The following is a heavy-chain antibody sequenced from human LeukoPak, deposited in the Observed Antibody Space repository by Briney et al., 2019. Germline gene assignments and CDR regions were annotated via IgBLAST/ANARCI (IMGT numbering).Heavy chain of an antibody. V-gene: IGHV3-11*01. D-gene: IGHD5-12*01. CDR3: ARSGYGDFDY. Sequence: GGSLRLSCEGSGFTFRDYQMSWIRQAPGKGLEWISYIHSNPKTIYYADSAKGRFTISRDDAKNSLYLQMNSLRVDDTAVYYCARSGYGDFDYWGQGARVTVSS. J-gene: IGHJ4*02. CDR1: GFTFRDYQ. CDR2: IHSNPKTI.